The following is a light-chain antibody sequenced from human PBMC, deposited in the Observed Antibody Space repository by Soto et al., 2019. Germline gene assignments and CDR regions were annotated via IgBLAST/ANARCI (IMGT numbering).Light chain of an antibody. Sequence: EIVLTQSPATLSLSPGERATLSCRASQSVSRHLAWYQQTPGRAPRLLIYDASNRATGIPARFSGSGSGTDFTLTISSLEPEDFAVYYCQQRSSWWTFGQGTKVDNK. J-gene: IGKJ1*01. CDR2: DAS. CDR1: QSVSRH. CDR3: QQRSSWWT. V-gene: IGKV3-11*01.